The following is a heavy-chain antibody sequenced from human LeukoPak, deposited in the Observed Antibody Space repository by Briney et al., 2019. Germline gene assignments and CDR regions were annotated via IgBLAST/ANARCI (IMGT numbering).Heavy chain of an antibody. J-gene: IGHJ4*02. CDR1: GFTFSSYS. Sequence: GGSLRLSCAASGFTFSSYSMNWVRQAPGKGLEWVSSISSSSSYIYYADSVKGRFTISRDNAKNSLYPQMNSLRAEDTAVYYCAREAAAGTFFDYWGQGTLVTVSS. V-gene: IGHV3-21*01. CDR3: AREAAAGTFFDY. D-gene: IGHD6-13*01. CDR2: ISSSSSYI.